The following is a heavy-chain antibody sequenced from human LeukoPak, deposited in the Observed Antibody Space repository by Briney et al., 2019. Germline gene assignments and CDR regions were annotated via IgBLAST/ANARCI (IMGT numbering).Heavy chain of an antibody. CDR2: FDPEDGET. CDR3: ATLTKYGSGSQNDY. CDR1: GYTLTELS. Sequence: ASVKVSCKVSGYTLTELSMHWVRQAPGKGLEWMGGFDPEDGETIYAQKFQGRVTMTEDTSTDTAYMELSSLRSEDTAVYYCATLTKYGSGSQNDYWGQGTLVTVSS. J-gene: IGHJ4*02. D-gene: IGHD3-10*01. V-gene: IGHV1-24*01.